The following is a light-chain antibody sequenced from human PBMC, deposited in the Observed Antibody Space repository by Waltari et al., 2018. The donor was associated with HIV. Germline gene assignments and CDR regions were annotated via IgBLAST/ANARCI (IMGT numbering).Light chain of an antibody. Sequence: QSVLTQPPSVSGAPGQRVTISCTGSSSNLGAGYTVSWYRQLPGTAPKLLIYSNTNRPSGVPERFSGSKSGTSASLAFTGLQADDDADYYCQSYDSSLSGYVFGTGTKVTVL. J-gene: IGLJ1*01. CDR1: SSNLGAGYT. CDR3: QSYDSSLSGYV. V-gene: IGLV1-40*01. CDR2: SNT.